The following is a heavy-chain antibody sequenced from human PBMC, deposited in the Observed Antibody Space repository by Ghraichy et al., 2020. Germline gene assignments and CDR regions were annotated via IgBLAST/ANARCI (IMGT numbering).Heavy chain of an antibody. CDR1: GFIFSGYW. D-gene: IGHD6-19*01. V-gene: IGHV3-7*01. Sequence: GGSLRLSCAASGFIFSGYWMSWVRQAPGKGPEWVANIKKDGSEKYYVDSVKGRFTISRDNAKNSLYLQMNSLRAEDTAVYYCARDLGSGWYFDYWGQGTLDTVSS. J-gene: IGHJ4*02. CDR3: ARDLGSGWYFDY. CDR2: IKKDGSEK.